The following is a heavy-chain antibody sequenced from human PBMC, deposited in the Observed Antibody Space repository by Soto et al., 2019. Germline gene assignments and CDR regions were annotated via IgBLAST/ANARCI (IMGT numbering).Heavy chain of an antibody. J-gene: IGHJ3*02. V-gene: IGHV3-21*01. Sequence: ESGGGLVKPGGSLRLSCAASGFTFSSYSMNWVRQAPGKGLEWGSSISSSSSYIYYADSVKGRFTLSRDNAKNSLYLQMNSLRAEDTAVYYCARARWLGAFDIWGQGTMVTVSS. CDR2: ISSSSSYI. CDR1: GFTFSSYS. D-gene: IGHD3-22*01. CDR3: ARARWLGAFDI.